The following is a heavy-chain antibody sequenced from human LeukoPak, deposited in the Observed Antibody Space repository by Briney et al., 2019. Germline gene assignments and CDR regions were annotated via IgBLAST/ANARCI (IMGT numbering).Heavy chain of an antibody. Sequence: PGGSLRLSCAASGFTFDDYAMQWVRQAPGKGLEWVSGIRWNSGSIGYADSVKGRFTISRDNAKNTLYLQMNSLRAEDTALYYCAKDFTYTNYYFDYWGQGTLVTVSS. CDR3: AKDFTYTNYYFDY. D-gene: IGHD2-2*02. V-gene: IGHV3-9*01. CDR1: GFTFDDYA. J-gene: IGHJ4*02. CDR2: IRWNSGSI.